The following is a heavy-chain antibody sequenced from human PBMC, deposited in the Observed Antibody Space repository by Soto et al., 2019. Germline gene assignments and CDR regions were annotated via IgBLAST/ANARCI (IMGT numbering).Heavy chain of an antibody. J-gene: IGHJ5*02. Sequence: GGSLRLSCAASGFTFSSYAMSWVRQAPGKGLEWVSTISGNDGSTYYADSAKGRFTISRDNSKNTLYLQMNRLRAEDTAVYYCSKDRVISATFWFDPWGQGTLVTVSS. CDR1: GFTFSSYA. CDR3: SKDRVISATFWFDP. CDR2: ISGNDGST. D-gene: IGHD2-15*01. V-gene: IGHV3-23*01.